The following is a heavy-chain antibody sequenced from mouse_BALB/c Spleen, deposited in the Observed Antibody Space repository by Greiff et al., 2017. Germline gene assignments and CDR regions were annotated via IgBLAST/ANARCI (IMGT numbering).Heavy chain of an antibody. D-gene: IGHD1-1*01. V-gene: IGHV5-12-1*01. J-gene: IGHJ1*01. CDR1: GFAFSSYD. CDR2: ISSGGGST. Sequence: EVQVVESGGGLVKPGGSLKLSCAASGFAFSSYDMSWVRQTPEKRLEWVAYISSGGGSTYYPDTVKGRFTISRDNAKNTLYLQMSSLKSEDTAMYYCARQRDYGSSGWYFDVWGAGTTVTVSS. CDR3: ARQRDYGSSGWYFDV.